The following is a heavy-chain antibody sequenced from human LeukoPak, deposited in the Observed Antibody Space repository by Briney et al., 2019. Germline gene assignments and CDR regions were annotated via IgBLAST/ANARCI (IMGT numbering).Heavy chain of an antibody. Sequence: GGSLRLSCAASEFTFSRHWMSWVRQAPGKGLEWVASINPDGSLRHYVDSVRGRFTISRDNGKNSLFLDMKSLRDDDTAVYFCARDENWGSGYYYHGLDVWGQGTTDTVSS. V-gene: IGHV3-7*01. CDR1: EFTFSRHW. CDR2: INPDGSLR. J-gene: IGHJ6*02. CDR3: ARDENWGSGYYYHGLDV. D-gene: IGHD7-27*01.